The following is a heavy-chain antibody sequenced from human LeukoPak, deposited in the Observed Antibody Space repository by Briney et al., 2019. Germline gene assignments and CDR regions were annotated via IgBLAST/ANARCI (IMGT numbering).Heavy chain of an antibody. CDR1: GDSISGSY. CDR3: ARHTATTYSRSSDWFDP. CDR2: IYRSGTT. V-gene: IGHV4-4*09. D-gene: IGHD6-6*01. Sequence: SETLSLTCTVSGDSISGSYWSWIRQPPGKGLEWVGYIYRSGTTSYNPALKSRVTMAVDTSKNQFSLNLDSVTAADTAVYYRARHTATTYSRSSDWFDPWGQGTLVTVSS. J-gene: IGHJ5*02.